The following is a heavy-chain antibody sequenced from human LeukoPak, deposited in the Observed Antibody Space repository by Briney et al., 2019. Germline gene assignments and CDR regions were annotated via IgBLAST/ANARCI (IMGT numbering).Heavy chain of an antibody. J-gene: IGHJ4*02. Sequence: SGPTLVNPTQTLTLTCTFSGFSLSTSGVGVGWIRQPPGKALEWLAVIYWDDDKRYSPSLKSRLTITKDTSKNQVVLTMTNMDPVDTATYYCAHRRSGYNFNDGDFDYWGQGTLVTVSS. CDR2: IYWDDDK. V-gene: IGHV2-5*02. CDR3: AHRRSGYNFNDGDFDY. CDR1: GFSLSTSGVG. D-gene: IGHD3-22*01.